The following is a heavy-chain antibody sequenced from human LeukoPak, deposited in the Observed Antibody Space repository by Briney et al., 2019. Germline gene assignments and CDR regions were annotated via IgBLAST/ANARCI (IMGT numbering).Heavy chain of an antibody. V-gene: IGHV3-30*04. J-gene: IGHJ6*03. CDR3: ARDGAARRLRYYYYLDL. CDR2: ISDDGSNQ. CDR1: GFTFNNIA. Sequence: GRSLRLSCAASGFTFNNIAMHWVRQAPGKGLEWLAVISDDGSNQYYAESVKGRFTISRDNSDNKQFLEMNSLRPEDTAVYYCARDGAARRLRYYYYLDLWGKGTTVTVS. D-gene: IGHD3-16*01.